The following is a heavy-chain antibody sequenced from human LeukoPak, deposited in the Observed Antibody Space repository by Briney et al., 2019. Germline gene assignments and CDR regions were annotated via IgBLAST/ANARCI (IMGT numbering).Heavy chain of an antibody. D-gene: IGHD6-13*01. CDR2: ISGSGGST. Sequence: RGSLRLSCAASGFTFSSYAMSWVRQAPGKGLEWVSAISGSGGSTYYADSVKGRFTISRDNSKNTLYLQMNSLRAEDTAVYYCAKDKGYIAAWKNADYWGQGTLVTVPS. CDR3: AKDKGYIAAWKNADY. CDR1: GFTFSSYA. J-gene: IGHJ4*02. V-gene: IGHV3-23*01.